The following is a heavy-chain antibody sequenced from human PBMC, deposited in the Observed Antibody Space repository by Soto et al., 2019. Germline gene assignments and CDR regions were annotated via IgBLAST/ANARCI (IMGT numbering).Heavy chain of an antibody. CDR1: GGSFSGYY. D-gene: IGHD3-3*01. Sequence: SETLSLTCAVYGGSFSGYYWSWIRQPPGKGLEWIGEINHSGSTNYNPSLKSRVTISVDTSKNQFSLKLSSVTAADTAVYYCARRIFGVVIYFDSWGQGTLVPVSS. J-gene: IGHJ4*02. CDR2: INHSGST. V-gene: IGHV4-34*01. CDR3: ARRIFGVVIYFDS.